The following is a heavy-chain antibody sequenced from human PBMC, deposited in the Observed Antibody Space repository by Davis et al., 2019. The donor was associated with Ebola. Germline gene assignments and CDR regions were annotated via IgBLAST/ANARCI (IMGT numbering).Heavy chain of an antibody. CDR1: GFTFSSYA. CDR2: ISYDGSNK. D-gene: IGHD4-17*01. CDR3: AKDLPVTTPTDEGYFDL. V-gene: IGHV3-30-3*01. J-gene: IGHJ2*01. Sequence: PGGSLRLSCAASGFTFSSYAMHWVRQAPGKGLEWVAVISYDGSNKYYADSVKGRFTISRDNSKNTLYLQMTSLSAEDTAVYYCAKDLPVTTPTDEGYFDLWGRGSLVTVSS.